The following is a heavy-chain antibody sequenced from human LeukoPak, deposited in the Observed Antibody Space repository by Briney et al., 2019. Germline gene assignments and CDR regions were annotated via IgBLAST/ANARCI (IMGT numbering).Heavy chain of an antibody. D-gene: IGHD6-13*01. Sequence: GESLKISCKGSGDSFSSYWIAWVRPMPGKGRGWMGIIYPGDSDTIYSPSFQGQVTISADKSITTAYPQWSSLKASDTAMYYCARLGDSSSWFYYYYMDVWGKGTTVTVSS. J-gene: IGHJ6*03. V-gene: IGHV5-51*01. CDR1: GDSFSSYW. CDR2: IYPGDSDT. CDR3: ARLGDSSSWFYYYYMDV.